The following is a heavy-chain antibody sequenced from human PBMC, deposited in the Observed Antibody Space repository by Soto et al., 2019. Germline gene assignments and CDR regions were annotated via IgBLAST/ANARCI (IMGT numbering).Heavy chain of an antibody. V-gene: IGHV4-34*01. Sequence: PSETLSLTCAVYGGSFSGYYWSWIRQPPGKGLEWIGEINHSGSTNYNPSLKSRVTISVDTSKNQFSLKLSSVTAADTAVYYCARCFRSSWYSDYWAQGTLVTVSS. CDR3: ARCFRSSWYSDY. D-gene: IGHD6-13*01. J-gene: IGHJ4*02. CDR1: GGSFSGYY. CDR2: INHSGST.